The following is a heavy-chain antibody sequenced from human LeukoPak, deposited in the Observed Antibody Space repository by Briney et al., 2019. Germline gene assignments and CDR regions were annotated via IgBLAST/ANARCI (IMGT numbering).Heavy chain of an antibody. V-gene: IGHV4-30-4*01. CDR1: GGSISSGDYY. CDR3: ARVIVGWFDP. Sequence: SETLSLTCAVYGGSISSGDYYWSWIRQPPGKGLEWIGYIYYSGSTYYNPSLKSRVTISVDTSKNQFSLKLSSVTAADTAVYYCARVIVGWFDPWGQGTLVTVSS. CDR2: IYYSGST. D-gene: IGHD2-15*01. J-gene: IGHJ5*02.